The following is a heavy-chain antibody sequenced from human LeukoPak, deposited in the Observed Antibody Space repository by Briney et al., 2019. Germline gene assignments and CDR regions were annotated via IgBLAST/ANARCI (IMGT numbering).Heavy chain of an antibody. J-gene: IGHJ4*02. CDR1: GGSITSSSYY. D-gene: IGHD1-1*01. CDR3: ARGTNYFDY. CDR2: IFHSGST. Sequence: SETLSLTCTVSGGSITSSSYYWVWIRQPPGKGLEWIGSIFHSGSTYYNASLKSRVTISVDTSRNQFSLKLSSVTAADTAVYYCARGTNYFDYWGQGTLVTVSS. V-gene: IGHV4-39*01.